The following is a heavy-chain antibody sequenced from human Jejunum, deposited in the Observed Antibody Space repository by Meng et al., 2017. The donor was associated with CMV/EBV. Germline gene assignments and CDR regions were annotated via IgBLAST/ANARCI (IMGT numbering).Heavy chain of an antibody. CDR3: AKSHSSSSGSFNY. Sequence: GFAFSDYGLAGVRQAPGKGLEWVSGIYGGGGSTRYADSVRGRFVISRDNSKSTLYLQVNSLRADDTAVYYCAKSHSSSSGSFNYWGQGILVTVSS. J-gene: IGHJ4*02. CDR2: IYGGGGST. V-gene: IGHV3-23*03. CDR1: GFAFSDYG. D-gene: IGHD6-6*01.